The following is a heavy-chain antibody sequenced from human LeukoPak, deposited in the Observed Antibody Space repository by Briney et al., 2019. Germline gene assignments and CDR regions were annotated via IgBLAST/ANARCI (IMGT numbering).Heavy chain of an antibody. Sequence: SETLSLTCTVSGGSISSYYWSWIRQPPGKGLEWIGYIYYSGSTNYNPSLKSRVTISVDTSKNQFSLKLCSVTAADTAVYYCARVVPAALTPGYFDYWGQGTLVTVSS. CDR1: GGSISSYY. V-gene: IGHV4-59*08. CDR2: IYYSGST. D-gene: IGHD2-2*01. CDR3: ARVVPAALTPGYFDY. J-gene: IGHJ4*02.